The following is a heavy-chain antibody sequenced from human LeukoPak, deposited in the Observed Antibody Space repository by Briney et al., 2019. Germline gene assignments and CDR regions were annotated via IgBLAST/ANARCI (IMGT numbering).Heavy chain of an antibody. CDR3: ARDVSRGGDGYNS. D-gene: IGHD5-24*01. V-gene: IGHV4-59*01. Sequence: SETLSLTCTVSGGSISSYYWSWIRQPPGKGLEWIGYIYYSGSTNYNPSLKSRVTISVDTSKNQFSLKLSSVTAADTAVYYCARDVSRGGDGYNSWGQGTLVTVSS. J-gene: IGHJ4*02. CDR1: GGSISSYY. CDR2: IYYSGST.